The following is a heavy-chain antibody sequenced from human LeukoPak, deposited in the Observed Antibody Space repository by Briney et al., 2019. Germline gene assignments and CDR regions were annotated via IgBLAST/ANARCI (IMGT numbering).Heavy chain of an antibody. D-gene: IGHD4-23*01. CDR1: GGVYSFYS. CDR3: ATYGGNTAEYFQY. CDR2: IIPPSRTA. Sequence: GASVKVSCKASGGVYSFYSITWVRQAPGQGLEWMGGIIPPSRTANYAQKFQGRVTITNDESTSTTYMELSSLRSEDTADYYCATYGGNTAEYFQYWGQGTLVTVSS. J-gene: IGHJ1*01. V-gene: IGHV1-69*05.